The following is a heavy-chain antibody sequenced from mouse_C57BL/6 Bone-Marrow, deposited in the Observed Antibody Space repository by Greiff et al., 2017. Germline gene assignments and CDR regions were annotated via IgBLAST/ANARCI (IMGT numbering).Heavy chain of an antibody. J-gene: IGHJ3*01. CDR3: ARHAGCAY. CDR2: ISSGGSYT. V-gene: IGHV5-6*02. Sequence: EVMLVESGGDLVKPGGSLKLSCAASGFTFSSYGMSWVRQTPDKRLEWVATISSGGSYTYYPDSVKGRFTISRDNAKNTLYLQMSSLKSEDTAMYYCARHAGCAYWGQGTLVTVSA. CDR1: GFTFSSYG.